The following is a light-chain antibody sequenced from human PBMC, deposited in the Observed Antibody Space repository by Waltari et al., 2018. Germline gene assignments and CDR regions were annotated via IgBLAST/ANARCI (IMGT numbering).Light chain of an antibody. Sequence: QLVLTQSPSASASLGASVKLTCTLSSGHSTYTIAWHQQQPEKGPRYLMRVNSDGTHSKGDGSPARFSGSTSGGERHLTISSLQSEDEADYYCQTWGTGTVVFGGGTKLTVL. J-gene: IGLJ2*01. CDR2: VNSDGTH. V-gene: IGLV4-69*01. CDR3: QTWGTGTVV. CDR1: SGHSTYT.